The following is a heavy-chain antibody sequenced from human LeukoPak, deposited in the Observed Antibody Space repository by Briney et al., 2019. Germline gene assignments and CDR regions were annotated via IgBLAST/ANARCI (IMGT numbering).Heavy chain of an antibody. CDR2: IYSSGST. D-gene: IGHD5-18*01. V-gene: IGHV4-38-2*02. CDR1: GYSISSGYY. CDR3: AREGGYSYGDAPLHFDY. Sequence: SETLSLTCTVSGYSISSGYYWGWIRQPPGKGLEWIGNIYSSGSTYYNASLQSRVTISIDTSKNQFSLKLSSVTAADTAVYYCAREGGYSYGDAPLHFDYWGQGTLVTVSS. J-gene: IGHJ4*02.